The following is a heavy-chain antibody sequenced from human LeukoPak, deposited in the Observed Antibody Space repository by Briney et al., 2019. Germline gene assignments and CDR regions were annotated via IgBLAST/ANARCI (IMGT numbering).Heavy chain of an antibody. J-gene: IGHJ4*02. CDR1: GFRFNDYV. Sequence: PGGSLRLSCAASGFRFNDYVMTWVRQAPGKGLEWVSAISNNGGSSTDYAASVKGRFTISRDNDKNTLYLERNSLRAEDTAVYFCARVGCYNSYFDYWGQGTLVTVSS. CDR3: ARVGCYNSYFDY. CDR2: ISNNGGSST. V-gene: IGHV3-20*04. D-gene: IGHD5-24*01.